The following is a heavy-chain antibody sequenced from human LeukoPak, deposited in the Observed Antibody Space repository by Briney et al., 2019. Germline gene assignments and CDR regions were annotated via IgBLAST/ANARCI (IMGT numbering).Heavy chain of an antibody. D-gene: IGHD3-10*01. V-gene: IGHV3-11*04. Sequence: GGSLRLSCAASGFTFTNAWMTWVRQAPGKGLEWVSYISSSGSTIYYADSVKGRFTISRDNAKNSLYLQMNSLRAEDTAVYYCARDAGRFGGDAFDIWGQGTMVTVSS. CDR1: GFTFTNAW. CDR2: ISSSGSTI. CDR3: ARDAGRFGGDAFDI. J-gene: IGHJ3*02.